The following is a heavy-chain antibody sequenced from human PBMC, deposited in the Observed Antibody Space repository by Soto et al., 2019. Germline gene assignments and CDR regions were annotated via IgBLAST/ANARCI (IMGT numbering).Heavy chain of an antibody. V-gene: IGHV3-23*01. D-gene: IGHD2-2*01. CDR2: ISGSGGST. J-gene: IGHJ4*02. Sequence: GGSLRLSCAASGCTFIGYAMSWVRQAPGKGLEWVSAISGSGGSTYYADSVNGRFTISRDNSKNTLYLQMNSLRAEDTAVYYCAKDSTPIVVVPAATFDYWGQGTLVTVSS. CDR1: GCTFIGYA. CDR3: AKDSTPIVVVPAATFDY.